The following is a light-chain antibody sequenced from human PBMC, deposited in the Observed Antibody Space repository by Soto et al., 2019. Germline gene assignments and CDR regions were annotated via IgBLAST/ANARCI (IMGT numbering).Light chain of an antibody. V-gene: IGKV3-20*01. CDR2: GSS. Sequence: EIVLTQSPGTLSLSPGESATLSCRASQDVDSNFLAWYQHRPGQAPRLLIYGSSRRATGIPDRFSGSGSGTDFTHSSSRVVPEDIAVYCCHQYYSSTTFGVGTKVEVK. J-gene: IGKJ4*01. CDR3: HQYYSSTT. CDR1: QDVDSNF.